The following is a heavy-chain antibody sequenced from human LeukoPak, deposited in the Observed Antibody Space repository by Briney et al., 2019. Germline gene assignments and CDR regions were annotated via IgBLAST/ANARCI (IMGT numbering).Heavy chain of an antibody. CDR1: GYNFVGYY. V-gene: IGHV1-2*06. D-gene: IGHD3-10*01. J-gene: IGHJ3*02. Sequence: ASVKVSCKGSGYNFVGYYIHWVRQVPGQGLEWMGRINPRDCETSFAQKFQGRVTMTRDTSISTAYMELSRLRSDDTAVYYCARVGVWFGELLYRSSDAFDIWGQGTMVTVSS. CDR3: ARVGVWFGELLYRSSDAFDI. CDR2: INPRDCET.